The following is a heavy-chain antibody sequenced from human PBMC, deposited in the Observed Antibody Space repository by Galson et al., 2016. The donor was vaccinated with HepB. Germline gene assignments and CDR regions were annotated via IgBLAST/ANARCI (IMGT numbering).Heavy chain of an antibody. CDR1: GLSLTSSGVA. V-gene: IGHV2-5*02. J-gene: IGHJ4*02. CDR2: IYWDDGK. D-gene: IGHD2-2*01. CDR3: ARPAVHHLFGVSYYYGF. Sequence: PALVTPTQTLTLTCTLSGLSLTSSGVAVGWIRQSPGKALEWLALIYWDDGKKYSPSLKTRLTISQDSSKNQVVLTMTDTDPSDTGTYYCARPAVHHLFGVSYYYGFWGPGTLVTVSS.